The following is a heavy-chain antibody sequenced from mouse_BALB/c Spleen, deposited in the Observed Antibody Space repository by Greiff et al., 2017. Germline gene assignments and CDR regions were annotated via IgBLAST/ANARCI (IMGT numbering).Heavy chain of an antibody. Sequence: EVKLVESGGGLVQPGGSLKLSCAASGFTFSDYYMYWVRQTPEKRLEWVATISDGGSYTYYPDSVKGRFTISRDNAKNNLYLQMSSLKSEDTAMYYCARGGDGSSPAWFAYWGQGTLVTVSA. CDR2: ISDGGSYT. D-gene: IGHD1-1*01. CDR1: GFTFSDYY. CDR3: ARGGDGSSPAWFAY. V-gene: IGHV5-4*02. J-gene: IGHJ3*01.